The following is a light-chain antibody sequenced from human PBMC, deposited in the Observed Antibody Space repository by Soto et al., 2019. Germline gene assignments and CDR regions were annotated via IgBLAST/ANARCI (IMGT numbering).Light chain of an antibody. V-gene: IGKV3-15*01. CDR3: QHYNNWPPYT. CDR2: DAS. J-gene: IGKJ2*01. CDR1: QSVNSD. Sequence: EIGMTQSPATLSLSPGERATLSCRASQSVNSDLAWYQQKPGQAPRLLIYDASTRAAGVPGRFTGSGSETEFTLTISSLQSEDYAVYYCQHYNNWPPYTFGQGTKLEIK.